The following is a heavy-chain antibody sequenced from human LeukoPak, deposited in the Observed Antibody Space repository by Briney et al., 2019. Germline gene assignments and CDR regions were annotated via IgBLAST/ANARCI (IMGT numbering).Heavy chain of an antibody. CDR3: ARVSNSYDYYYMDV. Sequence: GGSLRLSCAVSGFTFSSYSMNWVRQAPGKGLEWVSSINSGSSHIYYADSVKGRFTISRDNAKNSLYLQMNSLRVEDTAVYYCARVSNSYDYYYMDVWGKGTTVTISS. CDR1: GFTFSSYS. J-gene: IGHJ6*03. CDR2: INSGSSHI. V-gene: IGHV3-21*01.